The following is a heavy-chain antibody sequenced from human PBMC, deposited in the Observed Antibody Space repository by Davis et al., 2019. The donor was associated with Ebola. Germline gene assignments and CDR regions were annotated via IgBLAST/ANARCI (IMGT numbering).Heavy chain of an antibody. CDR1: GFTFSRYG. V-gene: IGHV3-30*02. CDR2: IRFDGSNK. CDR3: ARVGYCSGGSCYSGLDY. D-gene: IGHD2-15*01. Sequence: GGSLRLSCSASGFTFSRYGMYWVRQAPGKGLEWATFIRFDGSNKYYADSVKGRFTISRDNSRDILYLQMNSLRAEDTAVYYCARVGYCSGGSCYSGLDYWGQGTLVTVSS. J-gene: IGHJ4*02.